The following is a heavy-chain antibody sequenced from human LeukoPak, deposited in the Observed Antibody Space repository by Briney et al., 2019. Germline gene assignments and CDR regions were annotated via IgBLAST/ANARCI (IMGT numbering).Heavy chain of an antibody. D-gene: IGHD6-19*01. CDR2: IDGAMIST. J-gene: IGHJ4*02. CDR1: GFTFSNYW. CDR3: ARDIAVAGNYFDY. Sequence: GGSLRLSCAASGFTFSNYWVQWVRQAPGEGRVWVSRIDGAMISTNYADSVKGRFTISRDNAKNTLYLQMNSLRAEDTAVYYCARDIAVAGNYFDYWGQGTLVTVSS. V-gene: IGHV3-74*01.